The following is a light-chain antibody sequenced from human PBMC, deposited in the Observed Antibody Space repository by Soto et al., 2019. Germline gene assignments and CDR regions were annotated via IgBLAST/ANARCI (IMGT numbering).Light chain of an antibody. V-gene: IGKV2-28*01. CDR3: MQALQTPL. J-gene: IGKJ5*01. CDR1: QSLLHSNGYNY. CDR2: LGS. Sequence: DIVMTQSPLSLPFTPGEPASISCMSSQSLLHSNGYNYLDWYLQKPGQSPQLLIYLGSNRASGVPDRFSGSGSGTDFTLKISRVEAEDVGVYYCMQALQTPLFGQGTRLEIK.